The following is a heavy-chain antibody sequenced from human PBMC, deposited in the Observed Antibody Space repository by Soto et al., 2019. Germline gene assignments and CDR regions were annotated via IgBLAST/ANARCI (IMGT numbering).Heavy chain of an antibody. D-gene: IGHD3-3*01. J-gene: IGHJ4*02. Sequence: SETLSLTCTVSGGSISSNYWSWIRQPPGKGLEWIGYIYYSGSTNYNPSLKSRVTISVDTSKNQFSLKLSSVTAADTAVYYCARHRNSGTIFGVDPMNFDYWGQGTLVTVSS. CDR3: ARHRNSGTIFGVDPMNFDY. CDR2: IYYSGST. CDR1: GGSISSNY. V-gene: IGHV4-59*08.